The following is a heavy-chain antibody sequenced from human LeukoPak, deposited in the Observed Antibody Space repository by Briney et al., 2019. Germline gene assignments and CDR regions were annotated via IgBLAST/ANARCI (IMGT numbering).Heavy chain of an antibody. V-gene: IGHV1-69*01. Sequence: SVKVSCKASGGTFSSYAISWVRQAPGQGLEWMGGIIPIFGTANYAQKFQGRVTITADESTSTAYMELSSLRSEDTAVYYCARADYYDSSGYYFDFGYFDYWGQGTLVTVSS. D-gene: IGHD3-22*01. CDR3: ARADYYDSSGYYFDFGYFDY. CDR2: IIPIFGTA. CDR1: GGTFSSYA. J-gene: IGHJ4*02.